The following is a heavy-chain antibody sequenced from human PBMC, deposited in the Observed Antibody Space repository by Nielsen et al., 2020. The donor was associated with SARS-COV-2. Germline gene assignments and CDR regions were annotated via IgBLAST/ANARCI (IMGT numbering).Heavy chain of an antibody. CDR2: IGTAGDT. J-gene: IGHJ6*02. CDR1: GFTFNSYD. Sequence: GGSLRLSCAASGFTFNSYDMHWVRQATGKGLEWVSAIGTAGDTYYPGSVKGRFTISRENAKNSLYLQMNSLRAGDTAVYYCARGDYGPYYYYGMDVWGQGTTVTVSS. CDR3: ARGDYGPYYYYGMDV. V-gene: IGHV3-13*01. D-gene: IGHD4/OR15-4a*01.